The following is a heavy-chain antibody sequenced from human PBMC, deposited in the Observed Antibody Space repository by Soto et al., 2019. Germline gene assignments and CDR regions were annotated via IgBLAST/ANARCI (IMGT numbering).Heavy chain of an antibody. D-gene: IGHD3-10*01. V-gene: IGHV4-38-2*02. J-gene: IGHJ3*02. Sequence: SETLSLTCTVSGYSISSGYYWGWIRQPPGKGLEWIGSIYHSGSPYYNPSLKSRVTISVDTSKNQFSLKLSSVTAADTAVYYCARVPTSPGGAFDIWGQGTMVTVSS. CDR3: ARVPTSPGGAFDI. CDR1: GYSISSGYY. CDR2: IYHSGSP.